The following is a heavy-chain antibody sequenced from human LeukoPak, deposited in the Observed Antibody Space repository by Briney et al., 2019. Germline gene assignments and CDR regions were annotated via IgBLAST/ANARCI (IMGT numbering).Heavy chain of an antibody. J-gene: IGHJ4*02. V-gene: IGHV4-31*03. Sequence: SETLSLTCTVSGGSISSGGYYWSWIRQHPGKGLEWIGYIYYSGSTYYNPSLKSRVTISVDTSKNQFSLKLSSVTAADTAVYYSARAAQRTGYYFDYWGQGTLVTVSS. CDR2: IYYSGST. CDR1: GGSISSGGYY. D-gene: IGHD7-27*01. CDR3: ARAAQRTGYYFDY.